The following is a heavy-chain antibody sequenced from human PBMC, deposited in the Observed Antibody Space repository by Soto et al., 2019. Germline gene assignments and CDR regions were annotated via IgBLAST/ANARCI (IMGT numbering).Heavy chain of an antibody. Sequence: SETLSLTCIVSGSSISGSDFYWGWIRQPPGKGLEWIANIYYSGSTYYNPSLKSRVTISVDTSKNQFSLKLSSVTAADTAVYYCARHRRDKTYFDYWGQGTLVTVSS. J-gene: IGHJ4*02. V-gene: IGHV4-39*01. D-gene: IGHD2-15*01. CDR3: ARHRRDKTYFDY. CDR2: IYYSGST. CDR1: GSSISGSDFY.